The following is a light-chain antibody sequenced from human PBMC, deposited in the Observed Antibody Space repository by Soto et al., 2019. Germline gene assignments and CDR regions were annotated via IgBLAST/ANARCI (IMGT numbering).Light chain of an antibody. Sequence: QSVLTQPASVSGSPGQSITISCTGTSSDVGGYNYVSWYQQHPGKAPKLMIYDVSNRPSGVSNRFSGSKSGNTASLTISGLQAEDEDDYYCSSYTSSSPWVFGTGTKLTVL. J-gene: IGLJ1*01. CDR1: SSDVGGYNY. CDR2: DVS. V-gene: IGLV2-14*01. CDR3: SSYTSSSPWV.